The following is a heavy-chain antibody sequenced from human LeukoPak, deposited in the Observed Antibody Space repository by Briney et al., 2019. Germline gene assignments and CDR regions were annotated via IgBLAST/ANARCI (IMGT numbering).Heavy chain of an antibody. D-gene: IGHD3-22*01. J-gene: IGHJ4*02. CDR2: IWYDGSNK. V-gene: IGHV3-33*01. CDR1: GFTFSSYG. CDR3: ARVLGYYDSSTSPGDY. Sequence: GGSLRLSCAASGFTFSSYGMHWVRQAPGKGLEWVAVIWYDGSNKYYADSVKGRFTISRDNSKNTLYLQMNSLRAEDTAVYYCARVLGYYDSSTSPGDYWGQGTLVTVSS.